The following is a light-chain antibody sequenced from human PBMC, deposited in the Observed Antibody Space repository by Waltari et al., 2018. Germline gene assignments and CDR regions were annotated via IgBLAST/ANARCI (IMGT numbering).Light chain of an antibody. Sequence: EIVLTQSPAFQSVTPKEKVTITCRASQSIGSSLHWYQRKPGQSPNLLIKYASQAISGVPSRFSGSGSGTDFTLTITSLEAEDAATYFCHQSSKLPITFGQGTRLEI. J-gene: IGKJ5*01. CDR3: HQSSKLPIT. CDR2: YAS. V-gene: IGKV6-21*02. CDR1: QSIGSS.